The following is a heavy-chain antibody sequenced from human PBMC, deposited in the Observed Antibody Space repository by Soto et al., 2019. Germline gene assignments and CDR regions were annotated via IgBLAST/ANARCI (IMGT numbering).Heavy chain of an antibody. CDR1: GFTFDDYA. CDR3: AKDTNYDSSGYYYYYYGMDV. V-gene: IGHV3-43*02. J-gene: IGHJ6*02. D-gene: IGHD3-22*01. Sequence: GESLKISCAASGFTFDDYAMHWVRQAPGKGLEWVSLISGDGGSTYYADSVKGRFTISRDNSKNSLYLQMNSLRTEDTALYYCAKDTNYDSSGYYYYYYGMDVWGQGTTVTVSS. CDR2: ISGDGGST.